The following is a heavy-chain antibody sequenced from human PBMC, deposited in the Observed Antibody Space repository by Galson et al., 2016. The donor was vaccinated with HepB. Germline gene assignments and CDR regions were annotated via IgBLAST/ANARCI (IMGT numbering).Heavy chain of an antibody. J-gene: IGHJ4*02. V-gene: IGHV3-73*01. D-gene: IGHD2-2*01. Sequence: SLRLSCAASGFTFSASTVHWVRQTSGKGLEWLGHIRAKGHNYATAYSASVKGRFTISRDDSKNTAYLQVDSLKTEDTAIYYCARQSCTACFDFDHWGQGALVTVSS. CDR1: GFTFSAST. CDR3: ARQSCTACFDFDH. CDR2: IRAKGHNYAT.